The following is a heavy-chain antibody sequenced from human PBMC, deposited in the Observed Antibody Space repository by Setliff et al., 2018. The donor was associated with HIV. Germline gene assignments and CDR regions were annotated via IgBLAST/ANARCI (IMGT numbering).Heavy chain of an antibody. Sequence: GESLKISCKGSGYSFTSYWIGWVRQMPGKGLEWMGIIYPGDSDTRYSPSFQGQVTISADKSVSTAYLQWSSLKASDTAMYYCARPPKSYGSGSDAFDIWGQGTMVTVSS. D-gene: IGHD3-10*01. V-gene: IGHV5-51*01. CDR1: GYSFTSYW. CDR3: ARPPKSYGSGSDAFDI. J-gene: IGHJ3*02. CDR2: IYPGDSDT.